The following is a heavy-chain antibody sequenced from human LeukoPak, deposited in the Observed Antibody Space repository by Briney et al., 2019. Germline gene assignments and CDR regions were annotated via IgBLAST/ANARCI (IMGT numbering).Heavy chain of an antibody. CDR1: GFTVSSNY. CDR3: AKDFSGYDNKGYFDY. V-gene: IGHV3-53*01. J-gene: IGHJ4*02. Sequence: GGSLRLSCAASGFTVSSNYMSWVRQAPGKGLEWVSVIYSGGSTYYADSVKGRFTISRDNSKNTLYLQMNSLRTEDTAVYYCAKDFSGYDNKGYFDYWGQGTLVTVSS. D-gene: IGHD5-12*01. CDR2: IYSGGST.